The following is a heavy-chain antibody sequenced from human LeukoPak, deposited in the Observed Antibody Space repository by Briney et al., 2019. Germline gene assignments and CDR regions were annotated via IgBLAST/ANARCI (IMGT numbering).Heavy chain of an antibody. CDR3: ARDSRCMLFCYYGMDV. CDR2: ISSSGSTI. V-gene: IGHV3-48*03. D-gene: IGHD2-8*01. CDR1: GFTFSSYE. Sequence: GGSLRLSCAASGFTFSSYEMNWVRQAPGKGLEGVSYISSSGSTIYYADSVKGRFTISRDNAKNSLYLQMNSLRAEDTAVYYCARDSRCMLFCYYGMDVWGQGTTVTVSS. J-gene: IGHJ6*02.